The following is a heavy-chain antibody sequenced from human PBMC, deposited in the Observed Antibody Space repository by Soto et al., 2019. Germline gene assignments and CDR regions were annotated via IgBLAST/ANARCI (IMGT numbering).Heavy chain of an antibody. J-gene: IGHJ6*02. V-gene: IGHV1-69*13. CDR2: IIPIFGTA. CDR3: ASDLDFWSGYFPYCYYYGMDV. D-gene: IGHD3-3*01. CDR1: GGTFSSYA. Sequence: GASVKVSCKASGGTFSSYAISWVRQAPGQGLEWMGGIIPIFGTANYAQKFQGRVTITADESTSTAYMELSSLRSEDTAVYYCASDLDFWSGYFPYCYYYGMDVWGQGTTVTVSS.